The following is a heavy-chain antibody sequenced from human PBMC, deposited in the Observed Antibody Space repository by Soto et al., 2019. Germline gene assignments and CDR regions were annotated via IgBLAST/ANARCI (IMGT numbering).Heavy chain of an antibody. CDR1: GYTFTSYC. V-gene: IGHV1-46*01. Sequence: QVQLLQSGAEVKKPGASVKVSCKASGYTFTSYCMHWVRQAPGQGLEWMGIIKPSGGSTSYAQKFQGRITMTRDTSTSTVYMELSILRSEDTAVYYCARGTRGYSYGPRSGFDPWGQGTLVTVSS. J-gene: IGHJ5*02. D-gene: IGHD5-18*01. CDR3: ARGTRGYSYGPRSGFDP. CDR2: IKPSGGST.